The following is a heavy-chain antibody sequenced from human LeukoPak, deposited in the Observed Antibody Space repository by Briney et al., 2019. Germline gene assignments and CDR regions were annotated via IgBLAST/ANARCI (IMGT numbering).Heavy chain of an antibody. J-gene: IGHJ4*02. D-gene: IGHD2-2*02. V-gene: IGHV3-23*01. CDR2: ISGNGATT. CDR1: GFIFSNFA. Sequence: GGSLRLSCAASGFIFSNFAMTWVRQAPGKGLEWASTISGNGATTYYADSVKGRFTISKDNSKNTLFLQMNGLTAEDTAVYYCAKDACSCTSSACYTVTTYYFDSWGQGTLVTVSS. CDR3: AKDACSCTSSACYTVTTYYFDS.